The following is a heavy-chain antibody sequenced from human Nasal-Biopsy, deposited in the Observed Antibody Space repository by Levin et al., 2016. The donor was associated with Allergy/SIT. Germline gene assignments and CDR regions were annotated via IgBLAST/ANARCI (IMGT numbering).Heavy chain of an antibody. J-gene: IGHJ4*02. D-gene: IGHD3-22*01. CDR2: IRTYDGKT. V-gene: IGHV1-18*01. CDR1: GYSFSDYG. CDR3: ARIYLEYFDSSSFDY. Sequence: ASVKVSCKASGYSFSDYGISWVRQAPGEGLEWMGWIRTYDGKTNYPQKFQGRVTMTTDTSTSTAFMELRSLKSDDTAVYYCARIYLEYFDSSSFDYWGQGALVTVSS.